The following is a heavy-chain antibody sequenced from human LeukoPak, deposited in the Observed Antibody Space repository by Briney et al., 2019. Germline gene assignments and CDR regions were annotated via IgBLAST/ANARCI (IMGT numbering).Heavy chain of an antibody. CDR1: GGTFSSYA. D-gene: IGHD3-16*01. Sequence: SVKVSCKASGGTFSSYAISWVRQAPGQGLEWMGGIIPIFGTANYAQKFQGRVTITTDESTSTAYMELSSLRSEDTAVYYCARDRDSYDYVWGSSTPDAFDIWGQGTMVTVSS. J-gene: IGHJ3*02. CDR2: IIPIFGTA. CDR3: ARDRDSYDYVWGSSTPDAFDI. V-gene: IGHV1-69*05.